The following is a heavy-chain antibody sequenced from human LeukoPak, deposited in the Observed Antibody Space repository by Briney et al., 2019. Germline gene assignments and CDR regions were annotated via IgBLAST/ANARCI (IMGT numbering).Heavy chain of an antibody. V-gene: IGHV3-30*04. J-gene: IGHJ4*02. CDR3: AREHLDY. Sequence: PGGSLRLSCAASGFTFSSYAMHWVRQAPGKGLEWVAVISYDGSNKYYADSVKGRFTISRDNSKNTLCLQMNCLRAEDTAVYYCAREHLDYWGQGTLVTVSS. CDR2: ISYDGSNK. CDR1: GFTFSSYA.